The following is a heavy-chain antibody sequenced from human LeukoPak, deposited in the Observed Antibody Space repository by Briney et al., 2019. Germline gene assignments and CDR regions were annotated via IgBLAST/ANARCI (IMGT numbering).Heavy chain of an antibody. CDR2: VTSYNGDT. Sequence: ASVRVSCKASGYTFNNYGISWVRQAPGQGLEWMGWVTSYNGDTNYAQKFQGRVTMSTDTSTSTAYMELRSLRFDDTAIYYCAKDWHILTGRDCFDPWGQGTLVTVSS. D-gene: IGHD3-9*01. J-gene: IGHJ5*02. V-gene: IGHV1-18*01. CDR1: GYTFNNYG. CDR3: AKDWHILTGRDCFDP.